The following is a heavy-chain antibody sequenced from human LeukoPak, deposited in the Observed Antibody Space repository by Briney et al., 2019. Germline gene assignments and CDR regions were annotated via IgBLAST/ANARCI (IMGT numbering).Heavy chain of an antibody. J-gene: IGHJ5*02. V-gene: IGHV1-18*01. CDR2: ISAYNGNT. CDR1: GYTFTSYG. Sequence: ASVKVSCKASGYTFTSYGISWVRQAPGQGLEWMGWISAYNGNTNYAQKLQGRVTMTTDTSTSTAYMELRSLRSDDTAVYYCARAGWGIAARPGNWFDHWGQGTLVTVSS. D-gene: IGHD6-6*01. CDR3: ARAGWGIAARPGNWFDH.